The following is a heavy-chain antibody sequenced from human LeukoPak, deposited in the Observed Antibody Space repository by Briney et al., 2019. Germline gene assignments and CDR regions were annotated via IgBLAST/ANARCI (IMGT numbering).Heavy chain of an antibody. CDR1: GFTFSTYW. V-gene: IGHV3-74*01. D-gene: IGHD2-21*02. J-gene: IGHJ4*02. CDR3: ARGDSTLGDY. CDR2: ITPDGSST. Sequence: GGSLRLSCAASGFTFSTYWMHWVRQAPGKGLVRVSRITPDGSSTSHADSVKGRFTISRDNAKNTLYLQMNSLRTEDTAVYYCARGDSTLGDYWGQGALVTVSS.